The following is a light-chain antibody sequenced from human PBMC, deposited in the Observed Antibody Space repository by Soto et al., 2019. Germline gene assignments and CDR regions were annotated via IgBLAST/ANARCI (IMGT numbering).Light chain of an antibody. Sequence: DIQMTQSPSSLSASVGDRVTITCRASQSISNHLNWYQQKPGEAPHLLIYAASTLQSGVPSRFCSSGSATDFTLTSSTLQPEDCATYYCQQSYSNPMTFGQGTKVEIK. CDR3: QQSYSNPMT. CDR2: AAS. J-gene: IGKJ1*01. V-gene: IGKV1-39*01. CDR1: QSISNH.